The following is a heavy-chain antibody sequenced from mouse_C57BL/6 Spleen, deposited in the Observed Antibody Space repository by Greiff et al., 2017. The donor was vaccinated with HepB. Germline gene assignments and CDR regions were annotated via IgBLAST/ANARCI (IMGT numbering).Heavy chain of an antibody. V-gene: IGHV3-1*01. J-gene: IGHJ3*01. CDR3: ARVDYVEGTWFAY. D-gene: IGHD2-4*01. CDR1: GYSITSGYD. Sequence: DVQLQESGPGMVKPSQSLSLTCTVSGYSITSGYDCHWIRHFPGSNLEWIDYIRYSGSTNYNPSFKSRITITQDTSKNHFFLKLNSLTTEDTATYYCARVDYVEGTWFAYWGQGTLVTVSA. CDR2: IRYSGST.